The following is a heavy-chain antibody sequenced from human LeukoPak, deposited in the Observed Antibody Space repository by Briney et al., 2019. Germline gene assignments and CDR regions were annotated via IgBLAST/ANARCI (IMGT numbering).Heavy chain of an antibody. CDR1: GFTFSTYW. V-gene: IGHV3-7*01. CDR3: ARDVGGSLDY. CDR2: IKGDESAR. J-gene: IGHJ4*02. Sequence: GGSLRLSCSASGFTFSTYWMAWVRQAPAKGLEWVANIKGDESARHQADSVKGRFTISRDNAQNPVYLQMSSLRGEDTAVYYCARDVGGSLDYWGQGTLVTVSS. D-gene: IGHD1-26*01.